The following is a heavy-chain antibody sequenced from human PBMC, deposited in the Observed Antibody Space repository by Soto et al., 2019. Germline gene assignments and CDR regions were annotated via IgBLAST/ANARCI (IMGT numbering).Heavy chain of an antibody. CDR3: ALTGLEAPAGV. CDR1: GFSLSTSGVG. CDR2: SYWDDDK. J-gene: IGHJ4*02. V-gene: IGHV2-5*02. D-gene: IGHD3-9*01. Sequence: QITLKESGPTLVKPTQTLTLTCTFSGFSLSTSGVGVGWFRQPPGKALEWLALSYWDDDKRYSPSLKSRLTITKDTFKNQVVLTMVNMDTVDTATYYCALTGLEAPAGVWGQGTLVTVSS.